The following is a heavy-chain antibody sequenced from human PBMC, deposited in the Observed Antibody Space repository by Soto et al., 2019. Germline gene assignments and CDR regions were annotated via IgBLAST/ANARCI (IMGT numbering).Heavy chain of an antibody. V-gene: IGHV3-23*01. Sequence: GGSLRLSCAASRLTFSSFAMSWVRQAPGKGLEWVSSVSSGGTTTYYADSVKGRFTISRDNSKNTLFFQMNSLRTEDTAVYYCAKTKFPIRIILVDAFDSWGQRTMGTVS. CDR3: AKTKFPIRIILVDAFDS. D-gene: IGHD2-2*02. J-gene: IGHJ3*02. CDR1: RLTFSSFA. CDR2: VSSGGTTT.